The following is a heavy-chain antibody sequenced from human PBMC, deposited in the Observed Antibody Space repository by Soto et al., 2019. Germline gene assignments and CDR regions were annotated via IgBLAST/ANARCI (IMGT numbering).Heavy chain of an antibody. V-gene: IGHV4-30-4*01. CDR2: IYYSGST. J-gene: IGHJ4*02. D-gene: IGHD3-22*01. CDR1: GGSIISGDYY. Sequence: SETLSLTCTFSGGSIISGDYYWSWIRQPPGKGLEWIGYIYYSGSTYYNPSLKSRVTISVDTSKNQFSLKLSSVTAADTAVYYCARVGTGDSSGYYWYYFDYWGQGTLVTVSS. CDR3: ARVGTGDSSGYYWYYFDY.